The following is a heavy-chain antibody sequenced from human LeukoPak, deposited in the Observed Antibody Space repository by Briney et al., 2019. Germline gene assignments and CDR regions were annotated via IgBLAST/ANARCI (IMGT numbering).Heavy chain of an antibody. CDR2: IYYSGGT. Sequence: SSETLSLTCTVSGDSISSSYWSWIRQPPGKGLEWIGYIYYSGGTNYNPSLKSRVTISVDTSKNQFSLKLSSVTAADTAVYYCARLEYYGLPYWGQGTLVTVSS. V-gene: IGHV4-59*08. CDR1: GDSISSSY. D-gene: IGHD3-10*01. CDR3: ARLEYYGLPY. J-gene: IGHJ4*02.